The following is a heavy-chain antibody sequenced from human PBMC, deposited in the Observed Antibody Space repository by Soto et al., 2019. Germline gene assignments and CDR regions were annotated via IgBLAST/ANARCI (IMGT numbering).Heavy chain of an antibody. CDR1: GFTFSNYW. J-gene: IGHJ6*02. Sequence: EVQLVESGGGLVQPGGSLRLSCAASGFTFSNYWIHWVRQAPGKGLVWVSRINGDGTTTDYADSVKGRFTISRDNAKNTVYLQMNSLRVEEAAVYYCARGIRGYYGVDVWGQGTTVTVYS. CDR3: ARGIRGYYGVDV. V-gene: IGHV3-74*01. D-gene: IGHD1-20*01. CDR2: INGDGTTT.